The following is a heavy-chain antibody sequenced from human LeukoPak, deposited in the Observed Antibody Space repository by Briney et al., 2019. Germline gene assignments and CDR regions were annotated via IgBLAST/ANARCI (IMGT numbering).Heavy chain of an antibody. Sequence: SETLSLTCTVSGGSISSYYWSWIRQPPGKGLEWIGYIYYSGSTNYNPSLKSRVTISVDTSKNQFSLKLSSVTAADTAVYYCARGPGYYDSSGSPDYWGQGTLVTVSS. J-gene: IGHJ4*02. V-gene: IGHV4-59*01. D-gene: IGHD3-22*01. CDR1: GGSISSYY. CDR2: IYYSGST. CDR3: ARGPGYYDSSGSPDY.